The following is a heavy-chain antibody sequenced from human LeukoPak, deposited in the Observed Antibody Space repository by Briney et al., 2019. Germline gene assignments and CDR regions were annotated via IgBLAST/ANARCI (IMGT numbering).Heavy chain of an antibody. CDR3: ARYMRDPFDI. Sequence: SQTLSLTCAISGDRVSSNSAAWNGIRQSPSRGLEWLGRTYYRSKWYNDYVVSVKSRITIKPDTSKNQFSLQLNSVTPEDTAVYYCARYMRDPFDIWGQGTMVTVSS. J-gene: IGHJ3*02. CDR2: TYYRSKWYN. CDR1: GDRVSSNSAA. V-gene: IGHV6-1*01. D-gene: IGHD2-2*02.